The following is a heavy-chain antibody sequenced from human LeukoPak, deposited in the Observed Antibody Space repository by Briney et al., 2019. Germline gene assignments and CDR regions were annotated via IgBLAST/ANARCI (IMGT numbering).Heavy chain of an antibody. D-gene: IGHD1-26*01. CDR3: TRSRYSGSSMEY. V-gene: IGHV3-74*01. CDR2: INTDGNAI. CDR1: GFTFSTSW. J-gene: IGHJ4*02. Sequence: GSLGLSCAASGFTFSTSWMHWVRQAPGKGLVWVSRINTDGNAISYADSVRGRFTISRDNAKNTLYLQVNNLKAEDTAVYYCTRSRYSGSSMEYWGQGTQVTVSS.